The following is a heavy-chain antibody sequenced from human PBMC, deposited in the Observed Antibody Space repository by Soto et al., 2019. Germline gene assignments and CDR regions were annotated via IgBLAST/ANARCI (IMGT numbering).Heavy chain of an antibody. CDR2: IIPMLGVR. CDR3: THGSWSGEVFDI. V-gene: IGHV1-69*02. CDR1: GGTFSTYS. J-gene: IGHJ3*02. D-gene: IGHD2-21*01. Sequence: QVQLVQSGAEVKKPGSSVKVSCKDSGGTFSTYSMFWVRQAPGQGLEWMGRIIPMLGVRNYAQTFQDRVTIIADKSTATVYMELSSLRSEGTALYYCTHGSWSGEVFDIWGQGTMVTVSS.